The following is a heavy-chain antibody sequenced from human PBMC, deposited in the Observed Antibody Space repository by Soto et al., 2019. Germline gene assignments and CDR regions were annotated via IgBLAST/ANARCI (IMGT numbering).Heavy chain of an antibody. CDR3: ARPGHLFDY. V-gene: IGHV4-34*01. CDR1: GGSFSDYY. J-gene: IGHJ4*02. CDR2: INYSGRT. Sequence: PSETLSLTCAVHGGSFSDYYWSWIRQPPGKGLEWIGEINYSGRTNYNPSLKSRVTISVDTSKNQFPLTLSSMTAAATAVYYCARPGHLFDYWGQGISVTVSS.